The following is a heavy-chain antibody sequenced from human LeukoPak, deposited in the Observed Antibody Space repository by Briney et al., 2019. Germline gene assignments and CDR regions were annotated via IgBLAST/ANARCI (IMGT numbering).Heavy chain of an antibody. CDR3: ARQDYAFDY. D-gene: IGHD4-17*01. CDR2: IYYSGST. J-gene: IGHJ4*02. CDR1: GGSISYNY. V-gene: IGHV4-59*01. Sequence: SETLSLTCTVSGGSISYNYWSWIRQPPGKGLEWIGYIYYSGSTNYNPSLKSRVTISVDTSKNQFSLKLSSVTAADTAVYYCARQDYAFDYWGQGTLVTVSS.